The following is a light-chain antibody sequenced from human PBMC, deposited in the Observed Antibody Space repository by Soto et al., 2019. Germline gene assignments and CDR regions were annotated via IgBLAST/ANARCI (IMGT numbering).Light chain of an antibody. V-gene: IGLV2-14*01. Sequence: QSALTQPASVSGSPGQSITISCTGSSGDVGHYNYVSWYQQHPGKAPKLMIYEVSHRPSGVSNRVSGSKSGSTASLIISGLQAEDEADYYCTSYTPNRIWVFGGGTKPTV. CDR2: EVS. CDR1: SGDVGHYNY. J-gene: IGLJ3*02. CDR3: TSYTPNRIWV.